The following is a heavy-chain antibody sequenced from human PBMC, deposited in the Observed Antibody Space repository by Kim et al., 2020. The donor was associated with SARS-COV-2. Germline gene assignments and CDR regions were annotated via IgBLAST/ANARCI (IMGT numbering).Heavy chain of an antibody. Sequence: SETLSLTCTVSGGSISSSSYYWGWIRQPPGKGLEWIGSIYYSGSTYYNPSLKSRVTISVDTSKNQFSLKLSSVTAADTAVYYCTVTDCSGGSCYYYWGQGTLVTVSS. CDR1: GGSISSSSYY. V-gene: IGHV4-39*01. CDR2: IYYSGST. D-gene: IGHD2-15*01. CDR3: TVTDCSGGSCYYY. J-gene: IGHJ4*02.